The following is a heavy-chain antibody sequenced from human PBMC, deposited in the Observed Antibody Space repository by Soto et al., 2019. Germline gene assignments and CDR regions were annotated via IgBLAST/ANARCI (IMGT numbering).Heavy chain of an antibody. V-gene: IGHV1-69*12. CDR1: GGTFSSYA. J-gene: IGHJ6*02. Sequence: QVQLVQSGAEVKKPGSSVKVSCKASGGTFSSYAISWVRQSPGQGLEWMGGIIPIFGPANYAQKFQGRVTITADESTGTAYMELSSLRSEDTAVYYCARSHTGVRFYYGMDVWGQGTTVTVSS. D-gene: IGHD3-10*01. CDR2: IIPIFGPA. CDR3: ARSHTGVRFYYGMDV.